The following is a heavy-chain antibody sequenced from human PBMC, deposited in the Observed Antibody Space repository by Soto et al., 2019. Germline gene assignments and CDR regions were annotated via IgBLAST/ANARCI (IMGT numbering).Heavy chain of an antibody. CDR2: IYSGGST. J-gene: IGHJ5*02. CDR3: AREVDTAMSDGSWFDP. Sequence: EVQLVESGGGLVQPGGSLRLSCAASGFTVSSNYMSWVRQAPGKGLEWVSVIYSGGSTYYADSVKGRFTISRHNSKNTLYLQMNSLRAEDTAVYYCAREVDTAMSDGSWFDPWGQGTLVTVSS. CDR1: GFTVSSNY. D-gene: IGHD5-18*01. V-gene: IGHV3-53*04.